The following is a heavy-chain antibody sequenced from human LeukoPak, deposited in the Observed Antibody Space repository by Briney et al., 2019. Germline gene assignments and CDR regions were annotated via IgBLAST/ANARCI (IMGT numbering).Heavy chain of an antibody. D-gene: IGHD2-2*01. CDR3: ARGGCSSTSCYGAPDY. V-gene: IGHV4-34*01. CDR1: GGSFSGYY. J-gene: IGHJ4*02. Sequence: PSETLSLTCAVYGGSFSGYYWSWIRQPPGKGLEGIGEINHSGSTNYNPSLKSRVTISVDTSKNQFSLKLSSVTAADTAVYYCARGGCSSTSCYGAPDYWGQGTLVTVSS. CDR2: INHSGST.